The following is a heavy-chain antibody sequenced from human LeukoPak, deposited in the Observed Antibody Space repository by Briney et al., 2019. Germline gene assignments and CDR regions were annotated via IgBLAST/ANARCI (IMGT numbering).Heavy chain of an antibody. D-gene: IGHD3-9*01. CDR2: IYSDGRT. CDR3: ARSGGYFDPFDY. Sequence: SETLSLTCAVYGGSFSGYYWSWIRQLPGKGLEWIGCIYSDGRTYYNPSLKSRVTISVDTSKNHFSLKLSSVTAADTAVYYCARSGGYFDPFDYWGQGTLVTVSS. V-gene: IGHV4-34*11. J-gene: IGHJ4*02. CDR1: GGSFSGYY.